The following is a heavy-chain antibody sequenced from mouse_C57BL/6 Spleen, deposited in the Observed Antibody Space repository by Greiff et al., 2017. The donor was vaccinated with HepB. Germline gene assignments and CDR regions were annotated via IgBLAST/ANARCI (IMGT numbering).Heavy chain of an antibody. D-gene: IGHD1-1*01. CDR1: GFTFSSYT. V-gene: IGHV5-9*01. J-gene: IGHJ1*03. CDR3: ARQHYGSSYGYFDV. Sequence: DVHLVESGGGLVKPGGSLKLSCAASGFTFSSYTMSWVRQTPEKRLEWVATISGGGGNTYYPDSVKGRFTISRDNAKNTLYLQMSSLRSEDTALYYCARQHYGSSYGYFDVWGTGTTVTVSS. CDR2: ISGGGGNT.